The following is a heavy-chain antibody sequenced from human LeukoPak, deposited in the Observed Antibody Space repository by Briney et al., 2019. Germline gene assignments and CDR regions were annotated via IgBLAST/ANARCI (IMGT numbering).Heavy chain of an antibody. CDR3: ARSYGDYSHFDY. CDR1: GYTFTSYI. J-gene: IGHJ4*02. V-gene: IGHV1-3*01. CDR2: INAGNGNT. Sequence: AASVKLSCKASGYTFTSYIIHWVRQAPGQRLEWMGWINAGNGNTKYSQKLQGRVTITRDTSASTAYMELSSLRSEDTAMYYCARSYGDYSHFDYWGQGTLVTVSS. D-gene: IGHD4-17*01.